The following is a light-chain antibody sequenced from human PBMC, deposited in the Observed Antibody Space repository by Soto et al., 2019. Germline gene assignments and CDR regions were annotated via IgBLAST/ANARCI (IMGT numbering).Light chain of an antibody. J-gene: IGLJ1*01. CDR1: SSDVGGYNY. Sequence: QSVLTQPPSASGYPGQSDTISCTGTSSDVGGYNYVTWYHQHQAKDPKLMIYEFSKRPSGVPDRFSGSKSGNTASLTVSGVHAEDEADYYCSSYAGSNNCSYVFGTGTKLTVL. CDR2: EFS. CDR3: SSYAGSNNCSYV. V-gene: IGLV2-8*01.